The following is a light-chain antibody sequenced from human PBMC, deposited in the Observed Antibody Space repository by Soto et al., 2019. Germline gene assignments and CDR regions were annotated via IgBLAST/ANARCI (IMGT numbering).Light chain of an antibody. Sequence: QSVLTQPPSASGTPGQRVTISCSGSSSNIGSKTVNWYQQLPGTAPKLLIYSSSQRPSGVPDRFSGSKSGTSASLAISGLRSEDEAHYYCAGWDDSLNAGVFGGGTKLTVL. CDR1: SSNIGSKT. CDR3: AGWDDSLNAGV. J-gene: IGLJ2*01. CDR2: SSS. V-gene: IGLV1-44*01.